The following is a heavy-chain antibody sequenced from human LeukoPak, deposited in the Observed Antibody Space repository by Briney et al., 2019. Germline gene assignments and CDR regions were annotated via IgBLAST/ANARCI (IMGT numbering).Heavy chain of an antibody. Sequence: GRSLRLSCAASGLTFDDYAMHWVRQAPGKGLEWVSGISWNSGSIGYADSVKGRFTISRDNAKNSLYLQMNSLRAEDTAVYYCARDGVGVVITKYFDYWGQGTLVTVSS. CDR3: ARDGVGVVITKYFDY. CDR1: GLTFDDYA. J-gene: IGHJ4*02. V-gene: IGHV3-9*01. D-gene: IGHD3-22*01. CDR2: ISWNSGSI.